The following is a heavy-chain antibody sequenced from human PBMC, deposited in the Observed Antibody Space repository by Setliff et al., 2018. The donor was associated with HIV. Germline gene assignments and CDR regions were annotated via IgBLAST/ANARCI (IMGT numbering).Heavy chain of an antibody. Sequence: GALRLSCAASGFTFSSYAMSWVRQTPEKGLEWVSIITSGGSTYYADSANGRFIISRDNSQNTLYLQMNSLRADDTAIYYCAKGFRPVDTALVSGPTYWGQGIRVTVSS. CDR3: AKGFRPVDTALVSGPTY. J-gene: IGHJ4*02. CDR2: ITSGGST. D-gene: IGHD5-18*01. V-gene: IGHV3-23*01. CDR1: GFTFSSYA.